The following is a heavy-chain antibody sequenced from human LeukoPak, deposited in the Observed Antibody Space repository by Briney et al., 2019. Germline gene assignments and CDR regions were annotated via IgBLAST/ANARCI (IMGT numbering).Heavy chain of an antibody. CDR3: AKSIRGLLWFGEPAFDAFDI. D-gene: IGHD3-10*01. Sequence: PGGSLRLSCAASGFTFSSHAMSWVRQAPGKGLEWVSAIRGSGGSTYYADSVKGRFTISRDNSKNTLYLQMNSLRAEDTAVYYCAKSIRGLLWFGEPAFDAFDIWGQGTMVTVSS. CDR2: IRGSGGST. CDR1: GFTFSSHA. J-gene: IGHJ3*02. V-gene: IGHV3-23*01.